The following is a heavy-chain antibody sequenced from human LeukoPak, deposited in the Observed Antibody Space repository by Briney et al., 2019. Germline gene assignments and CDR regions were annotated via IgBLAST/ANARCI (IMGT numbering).Heavy chain of an antibody. CDR1: GGSISSYY. J-gene: IGHJ4*02. CDR2: IYYSGST. V-gene: IGHV4-59*01. CDR3: ARAGAIATVTGMVFDY. D-gene: IGHD4-17*01. Sequence: SETLSLPCTVSGGSISSYYWSWIRQPPGKGLEWIGYIYYSGSTNYNPSLKSRVTISVDTSKNQFSLKLSSVTAADTAVYYCARAGAIATVTGMVFDYWGQGTLVTVSS.